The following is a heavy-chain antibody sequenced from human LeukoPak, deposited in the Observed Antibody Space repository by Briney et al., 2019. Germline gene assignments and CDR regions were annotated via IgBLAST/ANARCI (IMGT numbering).Heavy chain of an antibody. Sequence: SQTLSLTRTVSGDSISRGAYYWSWIRQPPGKGLEWIGYIYYSGTTFYNPSLRSRVTISVDTSKNQFSLNLNSVTAADTAVYYCARKPGGFDPWGQGTLVTVSS. V-gene: IGHV4-31*03. CDR3: ARKPGGFDP. J-gene: IGHJ5*02. CDR1: GDSISRGAYY. CDR2: IYYSGTT.